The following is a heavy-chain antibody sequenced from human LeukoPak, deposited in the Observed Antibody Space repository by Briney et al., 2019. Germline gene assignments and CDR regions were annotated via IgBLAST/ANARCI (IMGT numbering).Heavy chain of an antibody. D-gene: IGHD4-23*01. Sequence: GGSLRLSCVTSGFTFSSYAMSWVRQGPEKGLEWVSGTTSTGKTYYADSVKGRFTISRDNSKNTLYLQMNSLRAEDTAVYYCAKDFGGGFDYWGQGTLVTVSS. CDR3: AKDFGGGFDY. CDR2: TTSTGKT. V-gene: IGHV3-23*01. J-gene: IGHJ4*02. CDR1: GFTFSSYA.